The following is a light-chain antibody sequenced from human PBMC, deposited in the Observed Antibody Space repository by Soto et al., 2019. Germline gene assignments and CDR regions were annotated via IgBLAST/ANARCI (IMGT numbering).Light chain of an antibody. J-gene: IGLJ1*01. CDR1: SRDIGDYNY. V-gene: IGLV2-14*01. CDR3: SSYSGSNTLYL. CDR2: EVY. Sequence: SALTQPASGSGSPGQSTSIPCTGTSRDIGDYNYVSWYQQHPGEAPKLLIYEVYNRPAGVSDRFSGSKSGNTASLTISGLQTGDEADYYCSSYSGSNTLYLFGTGTKVTVL.